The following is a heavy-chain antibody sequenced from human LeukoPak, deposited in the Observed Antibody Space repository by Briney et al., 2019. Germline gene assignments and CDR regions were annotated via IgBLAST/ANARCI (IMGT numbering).Heavy chain of an antibody. D-gene: IGHD2-2*01. CDR3: ARDVGAVPAAIYYYYMDV. CDR2: ISSSGSTI. Sequence: GGSLRLSCAASGFTFSDYYMSWIRQAPGKGLDGVSYISSSGSTIYYADSVKGRFTISRDNAKNSLYLQMNSLRAEDTAVYYCARDVGAVPAAIYYYYMDVWGKGTTVTVSS. V-gene: IGHV3-11*01. CDR1: GFTFSDYY. J-gene: IGHJ6*03.